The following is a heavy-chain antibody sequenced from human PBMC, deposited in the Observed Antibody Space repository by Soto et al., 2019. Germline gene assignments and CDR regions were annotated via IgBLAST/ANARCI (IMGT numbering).Heavy chain of an antibody. V-gene: IGHV3-30*18. Sequence: GGSLRLSCAASGFTFSSYGMHWVRQAPGKGLEWVAVISYDGSNKYYADSVKGRFTISRDNSKNTLYLQMNSLRAEDTAVYYCAKGRFNFWSGLMDYWGQGTLVTVSS. J-gene: IGHJ4*02. CDR1: GFTFSSYG. CDR2: ISYDGSNK. D-gene: IGHD3-3*01. CDR3: AKGRFNFWSGLMDY.